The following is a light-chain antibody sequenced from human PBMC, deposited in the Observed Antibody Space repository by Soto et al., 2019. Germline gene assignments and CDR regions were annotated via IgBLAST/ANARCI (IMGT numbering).Light chain of an antibody. Sequence: EIVLTQSPVTLPLSPGERATLSCRASQSIRSSSLAWYQQKPGQAPRLLIYGGSSRATGIPDRFSGGGSGTDFSLTISRLETEDFSVYYCHQYGSSPLTFGGGTKVDIK. CDR3: HQYGSSPLT. J-gene: IGKJ4*01. CDR2: GGS. CDR1: QSIRSSS. V-gene: IGKV3-20*01.